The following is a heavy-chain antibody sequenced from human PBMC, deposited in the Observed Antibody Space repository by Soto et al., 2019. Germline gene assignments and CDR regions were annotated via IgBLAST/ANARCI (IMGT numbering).Heavy chain of an antibody. J-gene: IGHJ4*02. CDR2: IYHTGRT. V-gene: IGHV4-31*03. D-gene: IGHD6-6*01. Sequence: QVQLQEMGPGLVKPSQTLTITCSVSGDSVNSAYWSWIRQLPGKGLEWMGNIYHTGRTFYNPSLKSRLAISIDTSQPLFSLKVRSVTAADTAVYYCARTDAYNSSFIDSWGQGTVVTVSS. CDR3: ARTDAYNSSFIDS. CDR1: GDSVNSAY.